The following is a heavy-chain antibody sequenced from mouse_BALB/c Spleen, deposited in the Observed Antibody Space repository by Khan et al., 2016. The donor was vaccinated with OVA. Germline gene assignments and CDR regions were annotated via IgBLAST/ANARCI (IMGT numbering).Heavy chain of an antibody. CDR2: INPHIGET. Sequence: VQLQQPGPELVKPGASVKISCKASGYSFTGYFMNWVMQSHGKSLEWIGRINPHIGETFYNQKFKDKATLTVDKSSSTAHMELRSLASEDSAVYYCARIYGSDFDYWGQGTTPTVSS. V-gene: IGHV1-20*02. J-gene: IGHJ2*01. CDR3: ARIYGSDFDY. CDR1: GYSFTGYF. D-gene: IGHD1-1*01.